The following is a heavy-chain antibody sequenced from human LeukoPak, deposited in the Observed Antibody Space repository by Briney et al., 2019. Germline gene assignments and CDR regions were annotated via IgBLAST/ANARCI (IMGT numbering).Heavy chain of an antibody. CDR2: INPNSGDT. Sequence: ASVTVSCKTSGYTFTGYYMQWVRQAPGQGLEWMGWINPNSGDTNYAQKFQGRVTMTEDTSTDTAYMELSSLRSEDTAVYYCATIGDYYDSSGYFYYFDYWGQGTLVTVSS. CDR3: ATIGDYYDSSGYFYYFDY. CDR1: GYTFTGYY. D-gene: IGHD3-22*01. J-gene: IGHJ4*02. V-gene: IGHV1-2*02.